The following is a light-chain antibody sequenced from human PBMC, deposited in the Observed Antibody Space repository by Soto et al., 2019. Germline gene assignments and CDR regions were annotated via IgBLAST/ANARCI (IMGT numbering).Light chain of an antibody. Sequence: QSVLTQPPSVSGAPGQRVTISCTGSSSNIGAGYDVHWYQQLPGTAPKLLIYGNSNRPSGVPDRFSGSKSGTAASLAITGLEAEDEADYYCQYYDSSLSLVFGVGTQLTVL. CDR1: SSNIGAGYD. V-gene: IGLV1-40*01. CDR3: QYYDSSLSLV. J-gene: IGLJ2*01. CDR2: GNS.